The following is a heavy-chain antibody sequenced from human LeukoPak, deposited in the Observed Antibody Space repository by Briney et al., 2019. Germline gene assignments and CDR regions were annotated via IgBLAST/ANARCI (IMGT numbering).Heavy chain of an antibody. D-gene: IGHD4-17*01. CDR3: ARSAPPTAVTTYYYYYMDV. J-gene: IGHJ6*03. Sequence: GASVKVSCKASGGTFSSYAISWVRQAPGQGLEWMEGIIPIFGTANYAQKFQGRVTITADESTSTAYMELSSLRSEDTAVYYCARSAPPTAVTTYYYYYMDVWGKGTTVTVSS. V-gene: IGHV1-69*13. CDR2: IIPIFGTA. CDR1: GGTFSSYA.